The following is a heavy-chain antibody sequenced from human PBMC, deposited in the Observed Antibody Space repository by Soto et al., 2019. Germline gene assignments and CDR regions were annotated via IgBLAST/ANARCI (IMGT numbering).Heavy chain of an antibody. J-gene: IGHJ4*02. CDR3: ARVVEYSGYDLDY. CDR2: IIPILGIA. CDR1: GGTFSSYT. D-gene: IGHD5-12*01. V-gene: IGHV1-69*02. Sequence: GASVKVSCKASGGTFSSYTISWVRQAPGQGLEWMGRIIPILGIANYAQKFQGRVTITADKSTSTAYMELRSLRSDDTAVYYCARVVEYSGYDLDYWGQGTLVTVSS.